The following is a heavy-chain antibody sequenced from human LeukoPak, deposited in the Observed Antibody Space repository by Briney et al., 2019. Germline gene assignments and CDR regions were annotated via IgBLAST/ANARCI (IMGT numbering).Heavy chain of an antibody. J-gene: IGHJ4*02. Sequence: GGSLRLSCAASGFTFSSYAMHWVRQAPGKGLEWVSAISGSGGSTYYADSVKGRFTISRDNSKNTLYLQMNSLRAEDTAVYYCAKDANYYDSSGSDYWGQGTLVTVSS. V-gene: IGHV3-23*01. CDR1: GFTFSSYA. D-gene: IGHD3-22*01. CDR2: ISGSGGST. CDR3: AKDANYYDSSGSDY.